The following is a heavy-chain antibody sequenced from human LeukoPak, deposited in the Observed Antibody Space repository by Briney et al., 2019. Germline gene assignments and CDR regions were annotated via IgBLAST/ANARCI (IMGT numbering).Heavy chain of an antibody. CDR2: ISSSSSTI. J-gene: IGHJ4*02. D-gene: IGHD1-14*01. CDR1: GFTFSSCS. CDR3: ARVQGGGFRTADY. Sequence: GGSLRLSCAASGFTFSSCSMNWVRQAPGKGLEWVSYISSSSSTIYYADSVKGRFTISRDNSKNTLFLQMNSLRGEDTAMYYCARVQGGGFRTADYWGQGTLVTVSS. V-gene: IGHV3-48*01.